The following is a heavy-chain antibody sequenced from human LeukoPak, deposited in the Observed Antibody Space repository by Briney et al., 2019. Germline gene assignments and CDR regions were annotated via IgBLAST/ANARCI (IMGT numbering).Heavy chain of an antibody. CDR3: ARRYYYDSSTYYPFEY. J-gene: IGHJ4*02. D-gene: IGHD3-22*01. V-gene: IGHV3-21*01. CDR2: ITSGSSYI. CDR1: GFTFSSYN. Sequence: GGSLRLSCAASGFTFSSYNMNWVRQAPGKGLEWVSSITSGSSYIYYADSVKGRFTISRDNAKNSLYLQMNSLRAEDTAVYYCARRYYYDSSTYYPFEYWGQGTLVTVSS.